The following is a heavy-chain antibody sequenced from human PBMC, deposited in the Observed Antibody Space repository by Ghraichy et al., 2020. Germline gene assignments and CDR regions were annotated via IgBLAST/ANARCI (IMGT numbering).Heavy chain of an antibody. D-gene: IGHD4-23*01. CDR3: AKDQGNSGNVDAFHI. Sequence: GGSLRLSCEASRFTFSSYAMSWVRPAPGKGLEWVSTINGVNGDTYYVDSVKGRFTISRDNSKNTVYLQMSSLSAEDTALYYCAKDQGNSGNVDAFHIWGKRTMVSVGS. CDR2: INGVNGDT. V-gene: IGHV3-23*01. CDR1: RFTFSSYA. J-gene: IGHJ3*02.